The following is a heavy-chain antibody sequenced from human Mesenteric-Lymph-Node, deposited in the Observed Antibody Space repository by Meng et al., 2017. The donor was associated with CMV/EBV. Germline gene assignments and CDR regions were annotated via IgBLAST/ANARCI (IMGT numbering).Heavy chain of an antibody. CDR1: DGSISEYY. J-gene: IGHJ4*02. CDR3: AKMGPPSNYAFHY. V-gene: IGHV4-59*08. D-gene: IGHD4-11*01. CDR2: IYFRGRT. Sequence: SETLSLTCTVSDGSISEYYWSWIRQSPGKGLEWLGYIYFRGRTSYNPSLQRRVTISIDTSKNQFALKLRSVTAADTAVYYCAKMGPPSNYAFHYWGQGALVTVSS.